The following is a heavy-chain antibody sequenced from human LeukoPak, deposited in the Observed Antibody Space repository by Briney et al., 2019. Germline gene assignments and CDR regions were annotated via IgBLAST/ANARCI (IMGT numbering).Heavy chain of an antibody. CDR2: INPSGGST. Sequence: ASVKVSCKASGYTFTSYYMHWVRQAPGQGLEWMGIINPSGGSTSYAQKFQGRVTMTRDTSTSTVYMELSSLRSEDTAVYYCARDYRYDILTGYGPYYYYGMDVWGQGTTVTVSS. CDR3: ARDYRYDILTGYGPYYYYGMDV. V-gene: IGHV1-46*01. CDR1: GYTFTSYY. D-gene: IGHD3-9*01. J-gene: IGHJ6*02.